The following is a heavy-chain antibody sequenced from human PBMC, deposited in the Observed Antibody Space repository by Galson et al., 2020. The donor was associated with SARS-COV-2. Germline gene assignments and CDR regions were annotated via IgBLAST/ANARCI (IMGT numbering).Heavy chain of an antibody. V-gene: IGHV4-30-2*01. J-gene: IGHJ4*02. D-gene: IGHD6-13*01. CDR2: IYHSGST. CDR3: ARGNRRPIPHSSSWKPSPSYYFDY. CDR1: GGSISSGGYS. Sequence: SETLSLTCAVSGGSISSGGYSWSWILQPPGKGLEWIGYIYHSGSTYYNPSLKSRVTISVDSSKNQFSLKLSSVTAADTAVYYCARGNRRPIPHSSSWKPSPSYYFDYWGQGALVTVSS.